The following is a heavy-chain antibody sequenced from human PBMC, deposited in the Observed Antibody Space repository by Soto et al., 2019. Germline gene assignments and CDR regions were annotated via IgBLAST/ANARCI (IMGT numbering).Heavy chain of an antibody. D-gene: IGHD6-13*01. CDR2: ISGSDEST. CDR3: AKAAAFSIAAAWVTLDY. Sequence: AGGSLRLSCAASGFPFRSYAMTWVRQAPGKGLEWVSAISGSDESTYYADSVKGRFTISRDNSKNTLYLQMNSLRAEDTAVYYCAKAAAFSIAAAWVTLDYWGPGTLVPVSS. V-gene: IGHV3-23*01. J-gene: IGHJ4*02. CDR1: GFPFRSYA.